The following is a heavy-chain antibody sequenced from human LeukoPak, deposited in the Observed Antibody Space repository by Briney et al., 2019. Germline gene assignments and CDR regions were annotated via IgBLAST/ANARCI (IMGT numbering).Heavy chain of an antibody. CDR2: ISYDGSNK. CDR3: AKAAAAGSFNWFDP. D-gene: IGHD6-13*01. CDR1: GFTFSSYG. Sequence: GGSLRLSCAASGFTFSSYGMHWVRQAPGKGLEWVAVISYDGSNKYYADSVKGRFTISRDNSKNTLYLQMNSLRAEDTAVYYCAKAAAAGSFNWFDPWGQGILVTVSS. V-gene: IGHV3-30*18. J-gene: IGHJ5*02.